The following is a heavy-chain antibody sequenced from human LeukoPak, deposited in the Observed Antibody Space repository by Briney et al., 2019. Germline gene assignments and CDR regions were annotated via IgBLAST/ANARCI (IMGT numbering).Heavy chain of an antibody. J-gene: IGHJ4*02. Sequence: GGSLRLSCAASGLTFTNYAMTGVGQAPGRGLEWVSSISRSGGNAYYAKSVDGRFTVSRDSSRDTLFLQMNSLRAEDTAVYYCARDVEVCRVGACYWTTFDCWGQGALVTVSS. CDR3: ARDVEVCRVGACYWTTFDC. CDR2: ISRSGGNA. D-gene: IGHD2-21*02. CDR1: GLTFTNYA. V-gene: IGHV3-23*01.